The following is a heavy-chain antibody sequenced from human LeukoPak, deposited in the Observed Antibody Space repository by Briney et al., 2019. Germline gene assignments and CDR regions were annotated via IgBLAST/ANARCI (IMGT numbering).Heavy chain of an antibody. CDR1: GFTFSDYA. J-gene: IGHJ4*02. V-gene: IGHV3-23*01. CDR2: ISDNGGGT. D-gene: IGHD1-14*01. CDR3: AKYLGSRNFYDY. Sequence: PGGSLRLSCTASGFTFSDYAMSWVRQAPGEGLEWVSSISDNGGGTYYADSVKGRFTISRDNSKNTLFLQMNSLRAEDSAVYYCAKYLGSRNFYDYWGQGALVTVSS.